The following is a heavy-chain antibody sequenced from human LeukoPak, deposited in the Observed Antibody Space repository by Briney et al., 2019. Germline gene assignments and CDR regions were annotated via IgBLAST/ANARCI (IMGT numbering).Heavy chain of an antibody. Sequence: ASVKVSCKASGYTFTSYGISWARQAPGQGLEWMGWISAYNGNTNYAQKLQGRVTMTTDTSTSTAYMELRSLRSDDTAVYYCARDIVVVPATYYYYGMDVWGQGTTVTVSS. J-gene: IGHJ6*02. V-gene: IGHV1-18*01. CDR3: ARDIVVVPATYYYYGMDV. D-gene: IGHD2-2*01. CDR2: ISAYNGNT. CDR1: GYTFTSYG.